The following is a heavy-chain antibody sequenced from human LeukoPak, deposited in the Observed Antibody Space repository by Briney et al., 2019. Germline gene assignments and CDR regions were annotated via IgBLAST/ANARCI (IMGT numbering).Heavy chain of an antibody. V-gene: IGHV4-4*07. Sequence: PSETLSLTCTVSGGSITSYYWSWIRQPAGKGLEWIGRIHTSGSTNYNPSLKSRVTISVDTSKSQFSLKLSSVTAADTAIYYCARGGYYGSGNDFRFDPWGQGTLVTVSS. D-gene: IGHD3-10*01. CDR2: IHTSGST. CDR3: ARGGYYGSGNDFRFDP. J-gene: IGHJ5*02. CDR1: GGSITSYY.